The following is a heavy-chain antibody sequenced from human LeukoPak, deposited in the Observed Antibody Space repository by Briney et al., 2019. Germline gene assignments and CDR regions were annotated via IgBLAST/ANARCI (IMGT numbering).Heavy chain of an antibody. D-gene: IGHD6-19*01. CDR1: GGSISSYY. CDR2: IYYSGST. J-gene: IGHJ4*02. Sequence: SETLSLTCTVSGGSISSYYWSWIRQPPGKGLEWIGYIYYSGSTNYNPSLKSRVTISVDTSENQFSLKLSSVTAADTAVYYCARGRRSIAVAGSNFDYWGQGTLVTVSS. CDR3: ARGRRSIAVAGSNFDY. V-gene: IGHV4-59*01.